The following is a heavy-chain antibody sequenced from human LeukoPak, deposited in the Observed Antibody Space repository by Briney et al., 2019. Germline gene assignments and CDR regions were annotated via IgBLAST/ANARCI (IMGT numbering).Heavy chain of an antibody. D-gene: IGHD4-17*01. J-gene: IGHJ4*02. Sequence: PSETLSLTCAVSGGSISTYYWSWIRQPPGKGLEWIGYIYYSGSTKYNPSLKSRVTMSIDTSKNQFSLKLSSVTAADTAVYYCARLSTVTTFDYWGQGTLVTVSS. CDR2: IYYSGST. CDR1: GGSISTYY. V-gene: IGHV4-59*08. CDR3: ARLSTVTTFDY.